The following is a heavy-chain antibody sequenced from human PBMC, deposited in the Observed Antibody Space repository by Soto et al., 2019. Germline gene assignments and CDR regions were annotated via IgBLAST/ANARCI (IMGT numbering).Heavy chain of an antibody. CDR3: ARESNAHFDY. CDR2: IYYSGST. J-gene: IGHJ4*02. D-gene: IGHD7-27*01. CDR1: GGSISSSSYY. V-gene: IGHV4-39*02. Sequence: SETLSLTCTVSGGSISSSSYYWGWIRQPPGKGLEWIGSIYYSGSTYYNPSLKSRFTISRDNTKNSLYLQMNSLRAEDTAVYYCARESNAHFDYWGQGTMVTVSS.